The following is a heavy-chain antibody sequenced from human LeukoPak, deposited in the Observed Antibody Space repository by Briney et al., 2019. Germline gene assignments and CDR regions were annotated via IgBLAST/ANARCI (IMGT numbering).Heavy chain of an antibody. Sequence: PSETLSLTCTVSGGSISGYYWSWIRQPPGKGLEWIGYVHNSGSTTYNPSLKSRVTISVDTSKSQFSLRLSSVTAADTAVYYCAREGDAIAAAGSTGYFQHWGQGTLVTVSS. CDR2: VHNSGST. CDR1: GGSISGYY. J-gene: IGHJ1*01. D-gene: IGHD6-13*01. V-gene: IGHV4-59*01. CDR3: AREGDAIAAAGSTGYFQH.